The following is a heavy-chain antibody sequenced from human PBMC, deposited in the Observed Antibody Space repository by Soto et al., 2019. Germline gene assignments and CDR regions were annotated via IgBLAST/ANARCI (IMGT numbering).Heavy chain of an antibody. J-gene: IGHJ5*02. CDR2: IYYSGRT. D-gene: IGHD5-12*01. Sequence: QLQLQESGPGLVKPSETLSLTCTVSGGSISTYYWNWIRQPPGKGLEWIGDIYYSGRTNYNPSLKSRVAISVDMSKNQFSLNLSSVTLADTAVYYCARGRGYSGQRRGWFDPWGQGTLVTVSS. CDR3: ARGRGYSGQRRGWFDP. V-gene: IGHV4-59*01. CDR1: GGSISTYY.